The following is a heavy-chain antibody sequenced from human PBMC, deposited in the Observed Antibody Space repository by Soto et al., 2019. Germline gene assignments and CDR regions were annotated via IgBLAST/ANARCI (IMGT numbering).Heavy chain of an antibody. D-gene: IGHD1-1*01. V-gene: IGHV3-33*01. CDR1: GFTFDAYG. CDR2: VWSDGNLK. Sequence: QVQLVESGGGVVQPGGSLRLSCAASGFTFDAYGFHWVRQAPGKGLEWVAVVWSDGNLKYYADSVKGRFTISRDSSKSALNLQMNSLRVDVTAVYYCARIQLDTIMALDYWGQGTRVTVSS. CDR3: ARIQLDTIMALDY. J-gene: IGHJ4*02.